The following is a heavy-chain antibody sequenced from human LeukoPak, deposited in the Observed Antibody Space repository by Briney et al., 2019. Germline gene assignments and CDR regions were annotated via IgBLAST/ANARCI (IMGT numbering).Heavy chain of an antibody. CDR2: IYYSGST. D-gene: IGHD4-23*01. J-gene: IGHJ4*02. CDR3: ARVRRDYGGNFIDY. V-gene: IGHV4-59*01. Sequence: PSVTLSLTCTVSGGSISSYYWSWIRQPPGKGLEWIGYIYYSGSTNYNPSLKSRVTISVDTSKNQFSLKLSSVTAADTAVYYCARVRRDYGGNFIDYWGQGTLVTVSS. CDR1: GGSISSYY.